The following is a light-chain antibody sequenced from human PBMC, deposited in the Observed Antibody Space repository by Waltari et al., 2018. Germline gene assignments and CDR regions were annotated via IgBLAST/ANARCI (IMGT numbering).Light chain of an antibody. CDR2: VNSDGSH. CDR3: QTGGHGTWV. V-gene: IGLV4-69*02. CDR1: SGPSSTI. J-gene: IGLJ3*02. Sequence: QLVLTQSPSASASLGASVKLTCPPSSGPSSTIVAWHPQQPEKGPRYLMKVNSDGSHSKGDEIPDRFSGSSSGAERYLTISTVQSEDEADYYCQTGGHGTWVFGGGTKLTVL.